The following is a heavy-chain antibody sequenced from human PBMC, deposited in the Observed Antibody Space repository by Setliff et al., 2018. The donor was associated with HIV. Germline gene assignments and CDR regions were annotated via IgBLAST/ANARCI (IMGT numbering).Heavy chain of an antibody. D-gene: IGHD3-10*01. CDR3: ASQYYYGSGSYLHYGMDV. Sequence: SETLSLTCTVSGGSISSGSYYWSWIRQPAGKGLEWIGRIYTSGSTNYNPSLKSRVTISVDTSKNQFSLKLSSVTAADTAVYSCASQYYYGSGSYLHYGMDVRGQGTTVTVSS. CDR2: IYTSGST. V-gene: IGHV4-61*02. CDR1: GGSISSGSYY. J-gene: IGHJ6*02.